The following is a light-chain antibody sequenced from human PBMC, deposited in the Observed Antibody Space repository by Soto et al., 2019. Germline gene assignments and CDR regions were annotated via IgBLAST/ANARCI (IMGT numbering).Light chain of an antibody. CDR1: QTIRTN. V-gene: IGKV3-15*01. J-gene: IGKJ2*01. CDR3: QQYDNWPYT. CDR2: GAS. Sequence: EIVMTQSPATLSVSPGEGATLSCRASQTIRTNLAWYQQKPGQAPRLLIYGASARATAIPATFTGSGSGTEFTLTISSLQSEDFVLYYCQQYDNWPYTFGQGTKVDIK.